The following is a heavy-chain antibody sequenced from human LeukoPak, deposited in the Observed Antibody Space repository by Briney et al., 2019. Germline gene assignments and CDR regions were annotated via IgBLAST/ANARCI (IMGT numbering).Heavy chain of an antibody. J-gene: IGHJ4*02. CDR1: GYTFTSYG. CDR2: ISAYNGNT. D-gene: IGHD3-3*01. CDR3: ARMSTIFGVVITYFDY. Sequence: ASVKVSCKASGYTFTSYGISWVRQAPGQGLEWMGWISAYNGNTNYAQKLQGRVTMTTDTSTSTAYTELRRLRSDDTAVYYCARMSTIFGVVITYFDYWGQGTLVTVSS. V-gene: IGHV1-18*01.